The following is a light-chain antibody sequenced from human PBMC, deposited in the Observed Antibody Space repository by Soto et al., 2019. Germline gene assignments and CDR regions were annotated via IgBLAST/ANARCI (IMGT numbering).Light chain of an antibody. CDR1: QSISSW. V-gene: IGKV1-5*03. CDR3: QQYNSYLYT. Sequence: DIQMTQSPSTLSASVGDRVTITCRASQSISSWLAWYQQKPGKAPKVLIYKASSLERGVPSRFSGSGSGTDFTLTISSLQPDDFATYYCQQYNSYLYTFGQGIKLEIK. J-gene: IGKJ2*01. CDR2: KAS.